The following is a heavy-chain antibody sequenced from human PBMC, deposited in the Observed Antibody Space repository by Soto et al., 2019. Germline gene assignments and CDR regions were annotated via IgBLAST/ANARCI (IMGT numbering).Heavy chain of an antibody. J-gene: IGHJ3*01. CDR1: GYTFFKYF. D-gene: IGHD1-7*01. V-gene: IGHV1-46*01. Sequence: ASVKVSCKASGYTFFKYFIHWVRQAPGQGLEWIGIINPSRGSATYGPIFQGRVSLTTDMPTSTVYMELSSLRSEDTAIYYCAIPLIGNTIDLWGQGTSVTVSS. CDR2: INPSRGSA. CDR3: AIPLIGNTIDL.